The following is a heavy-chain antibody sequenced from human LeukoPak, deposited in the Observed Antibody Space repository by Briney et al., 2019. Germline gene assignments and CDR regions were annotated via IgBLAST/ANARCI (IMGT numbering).Heavy chain of an antibody. CDR3: ASTIATPAGFAFDI. CDR1: GFTFSSYS. CDR2: ISSSSSYI. D-gene: IGHD6-13*01. Sequence: GGSLRLSCAASGFTFSSYSMNWVRQAPGKGLEWVSSISSSSSYIYYADSVKGRFTISRDNAKNSLYLHVNSLRAEDTAVYYCASTIATPAGFAFDIWGQGTMVTVSS. J-gene: IGHJ3*02. V-gene: IGHV3-21*01.